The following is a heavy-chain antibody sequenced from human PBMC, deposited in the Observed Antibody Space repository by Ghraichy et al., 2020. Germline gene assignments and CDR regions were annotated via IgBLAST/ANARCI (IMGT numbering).Heavy chain of an antibody. CDR2: IFYTGST. CDR3: ASPNDRSGSFYKS. Sequence: SETLSLTCNVSGASIGSRGYYWGWIRQPPGKALEWIGSIFYTGSTYYNPSLTSRLTLSVDTSRNQFSFKLTSVTAADTAVYYCASPNDRSGSFYKSWGPGTLVTVSS. D-gene: IGHD3-22*01. J-gene: IGHJ1*01. V-gene: IGHV4-39*01. CDR1: GASIGSRGYY.